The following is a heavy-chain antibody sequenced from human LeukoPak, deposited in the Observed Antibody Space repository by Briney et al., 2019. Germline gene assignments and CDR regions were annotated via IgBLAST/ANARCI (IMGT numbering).Heavy chain of an antibody. Sequence: SETLSLTCAVYGGSFSGYYWRWIRQPPGKGLEWIGEINHSGSTNYNPSRKSRITISVDTSKNQFSLKLSSVTAADTAVYYCARETYYYDSSGYSTLDAFDIWGQGTMVTVSS. CDR3: ARETYYYDSSGYSTLDAFDI. J-gene: IGHJ3*02. D-gene: IGHD3-22*01. CDR2: INHSGST. CDR1: GGSFSGYY. V-gene: IGHV4-34*01.